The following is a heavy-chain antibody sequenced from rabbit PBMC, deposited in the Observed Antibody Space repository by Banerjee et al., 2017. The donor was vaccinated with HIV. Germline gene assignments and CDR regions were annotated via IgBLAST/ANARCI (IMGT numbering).Heavy chain of an antibody. Sequence: QEQLEESGGGLVKPGASLTLTCTASGFSFSSGYCMCWVRQAPGKGLEWIACIDAGSSGSTWYASWAKGRFTISKTSSTTVTLQMTRLTAADTATYFCARGGGYAEYGYALNLWGQGTLVTVS. J-gene: IGHJ4*01. V-gene: IGHV1S45*01. CDR2: IDAGSSGST. CDR1: GFSFSSGYC. D-gene: IGHD6-1*01. CDR3: ARGGGYAEYGYALNL.